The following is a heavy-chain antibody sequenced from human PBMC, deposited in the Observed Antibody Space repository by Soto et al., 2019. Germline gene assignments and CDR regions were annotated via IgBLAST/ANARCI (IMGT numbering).Heavy chain of an antibody. CDR2: INPKSGGT. V-gene: IGHV1-2*06. CDR3: ARGGDEYYAMDV. J-gene: IGHJ6*02. D-gene: IGHD7-27*01. Sequence: ASVKVSCKASGYSFTDYHIHWVRQAPGQGLEWLGRINPKSGGTSTAQKFQGQVTISADKSISTAYLQWSSLKASDSAMYYCARGGDEYYAMDVWGQGTTVTVSS. CDR1: GYSFTDYH.